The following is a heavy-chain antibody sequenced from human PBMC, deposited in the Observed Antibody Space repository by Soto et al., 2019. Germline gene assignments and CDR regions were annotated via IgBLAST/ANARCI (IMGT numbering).Heavy chain of an antibody. J-gene: IGHJ4*02. D-gene: IGHD2-8*01. Sequence: PSETLSLTCAVSGGSISSSNWWSWVRQPPGKGLEWIGEIYHSGSTNYNPSLKSRVTISVDKSKNQFSLKLSSVTAADTAVYYCASCTNGVCYFHFDYWGQGTLVTVSS. CDR2: IYHSGST. CDR1: GGSISSSNW. V-gene: IGHV4-4*02. CDR3: ASCTNGVCYFHFDY.